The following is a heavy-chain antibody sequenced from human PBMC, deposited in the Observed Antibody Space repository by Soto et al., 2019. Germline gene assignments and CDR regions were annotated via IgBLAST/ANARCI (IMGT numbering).Heavy chain of an antibody. CDR1: GYTFTSYG. V-gene: IGHV1-18*01. Sequence: QVQLVQSGAEVKKPGASVKVSCKASGYTFTSYGIRWVRQAPGQGLEWMGWISAYNGNTNYAQKLQGRATMTTDTSRSTCHMKLRSLRSYDTSVYYFARVYRPSLKRVHGTLFAV. CDR2: ISAYNGNT. CDR3: ARVYRPSLK. J-gene: IGHJ4*01. D-gene: IGHD2-2*01.